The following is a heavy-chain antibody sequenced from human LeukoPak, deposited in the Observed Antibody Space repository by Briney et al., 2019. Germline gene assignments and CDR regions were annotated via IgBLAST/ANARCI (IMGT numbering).Heavy chain of an antibody. D-gene: IGHD2/OR15-2a*01. CDR3: ASGLPGGNWFDP. V-gene: IGHV4-34*01. CDR1: GGSISRYY. Sequence: SETLSLTCTVSGGSISRYYWSWIREPPGKGLEWIGEINHSGSTNYNPSLKSRVTISVDTSKNQFSLKLSSVTAADTAIYYCASGLPGGNWFDPWGQGTLVTVSS. CDR2: INHSGST. J-gene: IGHJ5*02.